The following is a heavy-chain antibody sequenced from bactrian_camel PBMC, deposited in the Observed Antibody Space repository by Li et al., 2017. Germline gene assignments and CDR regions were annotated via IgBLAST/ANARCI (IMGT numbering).Heavy chain of an antibody. Sequence: VQLVESGGALVQPGGSLRLSCAASGFTFSSYAMSWVRQAPGKGLEWVSGINSGGGQYYADSVKGRFTISRDNAKNTLYLQLNSLKTEDTAMYYCARETYGLPSDWGQGTQVTVS. J-gene: IGHJ4*01. CDR1: GFTFSSYA. CDR2: INSGGGQ. V-gene: IGHV3S31*01. CDR3: ARETYGLPSD. D-gene: IGHD5*01.